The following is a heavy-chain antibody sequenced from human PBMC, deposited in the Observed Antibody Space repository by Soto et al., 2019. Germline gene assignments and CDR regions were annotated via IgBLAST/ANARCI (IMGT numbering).Heavy chain of an antibody. Sequence: EVQLVQSGAEVMKPGKSLRISCTGSGYRFTSYWISWLRQTPGKGLEWMGMIDHTDSYTTYSPSFQGHVTFSTDTYIGTAYLHWSSLKASDSAMYYCARLPTSTYAHYFEHWCQGTLVTVSS. CDR2: IDHTDSYT. D-gene: IGHD3-16*01. J-gene: IGHJ4*02. CDR1: GYRFTSYW. CDR3: ARLPTSTYAHYFEH. V-gene: IGHV5-10-1*01.